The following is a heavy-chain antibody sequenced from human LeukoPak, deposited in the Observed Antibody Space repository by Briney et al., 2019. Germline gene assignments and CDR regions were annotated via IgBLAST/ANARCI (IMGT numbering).Heavy chain of an antibody. J-gene: IGHJ5*02. CDR3: AKSEIDMNRYMFDP. CDR1: GFIFNNFG. CDR2: IWYDGSNK. Sequence: GGSLRLSCAASGFIFNNFGMHWVRQAPGKGLEWVAFIWYDGSNKYYADSVKGRFTISRDNSKHTLYLQMNSLRVEDTAVYYCAKSEIDMNRYMFDPWGQGTLVTVSS. D-gene: IGHD1-14*01. V-gene: IGHV3-30*02.